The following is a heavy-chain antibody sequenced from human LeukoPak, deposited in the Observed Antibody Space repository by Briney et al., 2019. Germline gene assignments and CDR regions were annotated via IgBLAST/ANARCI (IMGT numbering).Heavy chain of an antibody. V-gene: IGHV1-69*13. CDR1: GGTFSSYA. CDR3: ASLTSYYYYMDV. Sequence: ASVKVSCKASGGTFSSYAISWVRQAPGQGLEWMGGIIPIFGTANYAQKFQGRVTITANESTSTAYMELSSLRSEDTAVYYCASLTSYYYYMDVWGKGTTVTVSS. CDR2: IIPIFGTA. J-gene: IGHJ6*03.